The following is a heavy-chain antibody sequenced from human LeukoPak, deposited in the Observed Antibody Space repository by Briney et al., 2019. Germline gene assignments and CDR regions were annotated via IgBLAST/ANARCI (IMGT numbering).Heavy chain of an antibody. D-gene: IGHD2-2*01. CDR3: ARAGYPYCSSTSCVNWFDP. V-gene: IGHV4-31*03. Sequence: SQTLSLTCTVSGGSISSGGYYWSWIRQHSGKGLEWIGYIYYSGSTYYNPSLKSRVTISVDTSKNQFSLKLSSVTAADTAVYYCARAGYPYCSSTSCVNWFDPWGQGTLVTVSS. CDR2: IYYSGST. CDR1: GGSISSGGYY. J-gene: IGHJ5*02.